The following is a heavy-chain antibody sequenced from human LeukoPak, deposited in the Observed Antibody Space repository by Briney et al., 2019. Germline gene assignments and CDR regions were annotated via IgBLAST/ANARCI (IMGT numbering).Heavy chain of an antibody. V-gene: IGHV3-72*01. D-gene: IGHD4-23*01. CDR3: VRGGGYFFDY. CDR1: GFIFSDQY. Sequence: GGSLRLSCVGSGFIFSDQYMDWVRQAPGKGLEGLGRVRNKAHNYMTEYAASVKGRFSISRDDSSNSLLLQVHSLTVEDTAVYYCVRGGGYFFDYCGRGTLVTVSS. CDR2: VRNKAHNYMT. J-gene: IGHJ4*02.